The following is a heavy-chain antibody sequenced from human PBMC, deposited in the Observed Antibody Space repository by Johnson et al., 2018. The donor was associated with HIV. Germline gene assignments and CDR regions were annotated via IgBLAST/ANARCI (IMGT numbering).Heavy chain of an antibody. CDR2: ISFAGSNK. V-gene: IGHV3-30*09. Sequence: QVQLVESGGGVVQPGRSLRLSCTASGFTFNNYPMHWVRQAPGKGLEWVAVISFAGSNKYYGDFVKGRFAVYRDYSKNTLYLQMNSLRAEDTAVYYCASGDDDGFWGRGTLVTVSS. CDR1: GFTFNNYP. J-gene: IGHJ4*03. D-gene: IGHD5-12*01. CDR3: ASGDDDGF.